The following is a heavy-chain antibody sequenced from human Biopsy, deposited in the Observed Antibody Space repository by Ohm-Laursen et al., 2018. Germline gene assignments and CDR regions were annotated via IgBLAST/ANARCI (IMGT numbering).Heavy chain of an antibody. V-gene: IGHV3-21*01. Sequence: SLRLSCTASGFIFSDYKMNWVRQPPGKGLEWVSSISTSGSSTNYADSVKGRFTMSRDNAEKSLYLQMNSLGVEDTAVYYCARHGDNDYSNFDSWGQGALVTVSS. CDR3: ARHGDNDYSNFDS. CDR1: GFIFSDYK. CDR2: ISTSGSST. J-gene: IGHJ4*02. D-gene: IGHD4-11*01.